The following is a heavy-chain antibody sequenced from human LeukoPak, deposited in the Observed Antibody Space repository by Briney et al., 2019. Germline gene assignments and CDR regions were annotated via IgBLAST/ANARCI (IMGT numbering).Heavy chain of an antibody. CDR1: GGSFSGYY. CDR2: INHSGST. Sequence: SETLSLTCAVYGGSFSGYYWSWIRQPPGKGLEWIGEINHSGSTNYNPSLKSRVTISLDTSMNQFSLKLSSVTAADTAVYYCAREGAVRGVIPFDYYYYYMDVWGKGTTVTVSS. D-gene: IGHD3-10*01. J-gene: IGHJ6*03. V-gene: IGHV4-34*01. CDR3: AREGAVRGVIPFDYYYYYMDV.